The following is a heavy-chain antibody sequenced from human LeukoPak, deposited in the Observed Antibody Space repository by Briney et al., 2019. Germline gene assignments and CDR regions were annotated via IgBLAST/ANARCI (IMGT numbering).Heavy chain of an antibody. Sequence: GGSLRLSCAASGFTFSSYWMSWVRQAPGKGLEWVANIKQDGSEKYYVDSVKGRFTISRDNSKNTLYLQMNNLRAEDTAVYYCANDLTGGSYYFAMDVWGPGTTVTVSS. D-gene: IGHD7-27*01. V-gene: IGHV3-7*03. CDR2: IKQDGSEK. CDR3: ANDLTGGSYYFAMDV. J-gene: IGHJ6*02. CDR1: GFTFSSYW.